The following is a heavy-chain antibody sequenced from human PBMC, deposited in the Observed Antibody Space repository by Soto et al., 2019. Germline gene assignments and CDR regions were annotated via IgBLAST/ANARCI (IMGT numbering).Heavy chain of an antibody. D-gene: IGHD3-16*01. CDR1: GFTFGNFV. V-gene: IGHV3-23*01. CDR3: AKMAWGGDRQGGDF. Sequence: VQLLESGGDLVQPGGSLRLSCAASGFTFGNFVMSWVRQAPGKGLEWVSSISGRGDIIFYADSVKGRFTISRDNSQNTLYPQMKSRRAEDTALYYCAKMAWGGDRQGGDFWGQGILVTISS. J-gene: IGHJ4*02. CDR2: ISGRGDII.